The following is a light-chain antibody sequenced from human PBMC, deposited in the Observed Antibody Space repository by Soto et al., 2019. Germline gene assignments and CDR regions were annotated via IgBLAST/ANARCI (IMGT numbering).Light chain of an antibody. CDR2: GAS. CDR1: QTVSSNQ. CDR3: QVYGSSPKT. J-gene: IGKJ1*01. Sequence: EIVLTQSPGTLSLPPGERATLSCRATQTVSSNQLAWYQQKPGQAPTLLIHGASTRAAGIPDRFSGSGFGTDFTLTISRLEPEDFAVYYCQVYGSSPKTFGQGTKVDIK. V-gene: IGKV3-20*01.